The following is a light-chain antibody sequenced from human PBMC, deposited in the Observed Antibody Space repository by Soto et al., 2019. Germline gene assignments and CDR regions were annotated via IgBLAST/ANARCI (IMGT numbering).Light chain of an antibody. CDR3: QQADTFPIT. J-gene: IGKJ5*01. Sequence: DIQLTHSPSFLSASVGDRVTITCRASQGISSYLGWYQQKPGKAPNLLIYDASTLHSGVPSRFSGGGSGTDFTLTISSLQPEDFATYYCQQADTFPITFGQGTRLENK. V-gene: IGKV1-9*01. CDR2: DAS. CDR1: QGISSY.